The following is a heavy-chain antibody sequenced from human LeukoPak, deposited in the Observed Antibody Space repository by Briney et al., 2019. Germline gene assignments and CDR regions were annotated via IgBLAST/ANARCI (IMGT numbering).Heavy chain of an antibody. CDR1: GFTFSDYY. J-gene: IGHJ6*04. V-gene: IGHV3-11*06. CDR3: ARDKCIVVLQAAYGMDV. D-gene: IGHD2-2*01. Sequence: PGGSLRLSCAASGFTFSDYYMSWIRQAPGKGLERVSYISSSSSYTNYADSVKGRFTISRDNAKNSLYLQMNSLRAEDTAVYYCARDKCIVVLQAAYGMDVWGKGTTVTVSS. CDR2: ISSSSSYT.